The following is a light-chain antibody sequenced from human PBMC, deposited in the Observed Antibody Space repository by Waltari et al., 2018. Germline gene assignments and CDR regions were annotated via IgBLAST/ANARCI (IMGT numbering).Light chain of an antibody. V-gene: IGKV1-33*01. Sequence: DIQMTQSPSSLSASVGDRVTISCQASQDIANYLNWYKQKPGKAPKLLIYIASNLETGVPSRFSGSGYGAYFTFTIRSLQPEDIATYYCQHYDNLLLTFGGGTKVEIK. CDR3: QHYDNLLLT. CDR2: IAS. CDR1: QDIANY. J-gene: IGKJ4*01.